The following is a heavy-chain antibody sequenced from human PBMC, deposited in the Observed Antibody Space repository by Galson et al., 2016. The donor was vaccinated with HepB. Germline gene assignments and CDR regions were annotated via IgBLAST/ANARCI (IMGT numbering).Heavy chain of an antibody. CDR2: IWYAGSDD. Sequence: SLRLSCAASGFTFEDYGMHWVRQAPGKGLEWVAVIWYAGSDDFYADSVKGRFTVSRDNSKNTFYLQMDGLRVEDTAMYYCARNRELYCSGVTCYSIDYGGQGTLVPGSS. CDR3: ARNRELYCSGVTCYSIDY. D-gene: IGHD2-15*01. J-gene: IGHJ4*02. CDR1: GFTFEDYG. V-gene: IGHV3-33*01.